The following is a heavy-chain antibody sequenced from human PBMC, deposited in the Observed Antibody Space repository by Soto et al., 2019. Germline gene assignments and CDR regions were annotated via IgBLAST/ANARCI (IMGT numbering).Heavy chain of an antibody. J-gene: IGHJ6*02. D-gene: IGHD3-10*01. CDR2: IIPIFGTA. Sequence: GASVKVSCKASGGTFSSCAISWVRQAPGQGLEWKGGIIPIFGTANYAQKFQGRVTITADESTSTAYMELSSLRSEDTAVYYCARDLTIXTMVRGVTYYYYYGMDVWGQGTTVTVSS. V-gene: IGHV1-69*13. CDR3: ARDLTIXTMVRGVTYYYYYGMDV. CDR1: GGTFSSCA.